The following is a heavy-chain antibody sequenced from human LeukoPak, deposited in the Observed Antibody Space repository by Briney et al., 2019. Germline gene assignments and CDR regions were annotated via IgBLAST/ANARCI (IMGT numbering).Heavy chain of an antibody. CDR2: ISSSGSNI. CDR1: GLTFSSYE. Sequence: GGSLRLSCAASGLTFSSYEMNWVRQATGKGVEWVSYISSSGSNIYYGDSVKGGFTISRDNAKNSLYLQKNSLRAEDTAVYYCSRATYQGESDAFYSWGQGTIITVSS. J-gene: IGHJ3*02. CDR3: SRATYQGESDAFYS. D-gene: IGHD3-10*01. V-gene: IGHV3-48*03.